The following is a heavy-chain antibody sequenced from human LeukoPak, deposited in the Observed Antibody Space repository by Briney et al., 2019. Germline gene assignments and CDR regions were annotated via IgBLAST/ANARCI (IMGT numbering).Heavy chain of an antibody. D-gene: IGHD5-18*01. CDR3: ARAMGTVYYYYRDV. CDR1: GYTFTGYY. V-gene: IGHV1-2*02. Sequence: GASVKVSCKASGYTFTGYYMHWVRQAPGQGLEWMGLINPNSGGTNYAQKFQGRVTMARDTSISTAYMELSRLRSDDTAVYYCARAMGTVYYYYRDVWGKRTTVSVS. J-gene: IGHJ6*03. CDR2: INPNSGGT.